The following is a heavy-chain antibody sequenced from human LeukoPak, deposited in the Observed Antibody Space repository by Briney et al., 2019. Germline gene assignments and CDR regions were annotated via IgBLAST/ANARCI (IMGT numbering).Heavy chain of an antibody. D-gene: IGHD3-10*01. CDR2: IWYDGSNK. Sequence: PGRSLRLSCAASGFTFSSYGMHWVRQAPGKGLEWVAVIWYDGSNKYYADSVKGRFTISRDNSKNTLYLQMNSLRAEDTAVYYCAKGSVWFGELLTWGQGTPVTVSS. J-gene: IGHJ5*02. CDR3: AKGSVWFGELLT. V-gene: IGHV3-33*06. CDR1: GFTFSSYG.